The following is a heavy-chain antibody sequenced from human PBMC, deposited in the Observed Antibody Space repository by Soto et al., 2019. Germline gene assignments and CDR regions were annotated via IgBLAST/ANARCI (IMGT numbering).Heavy chain of an antibody. CDR3: ARVTTMGGY. J-gene: IGHJ4*02. V-gene: IGHV3-7*01. CDR1: GFRFRDYW. Sequence: EVQLVESGGGLVQPGGSLRLSCAASGFRFRDYWMYWVRQPPGKGLEWVANIKQDGSEKYYVDSVKGRFTISRDNARNSLFLQMDSLRAEDTAVYLCARVTTMGGYWGQGTLVTVSS. CDR2: IKQDGSEK. D-gene: IGHD4-17*01.